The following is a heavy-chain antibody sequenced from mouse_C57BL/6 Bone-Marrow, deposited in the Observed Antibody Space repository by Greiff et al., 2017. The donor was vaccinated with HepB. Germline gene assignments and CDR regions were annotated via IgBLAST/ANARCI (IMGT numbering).Heavy chain of an antibody. CDR1: GYTFTSYW. J-gene: IGHJ2*01. CDR3: APYYYGSRFYFDY. D-gene: IGHD1-1*01. V-gene: IGHV1-5*01. CDR2: IYPGNSDT. Sequence: VQLQQSGTVLARPGASVKMSCKTSGYTFTSYWMHWVKQRPGQGLEWIGAIYPGNSDTSYNQKFKGKAKLTAVTSASTAYMELRSLTSEDSAVYYCAPYYYGSRFYFDYWGQGTTLTVSS.